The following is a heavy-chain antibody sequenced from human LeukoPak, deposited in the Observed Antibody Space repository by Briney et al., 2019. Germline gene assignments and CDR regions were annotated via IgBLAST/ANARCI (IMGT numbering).Heavy chain of an antibody. Sequence: PGGSLRLSCAASGFSFSAYAMSWVRQAPGKGLEWVSGIGASGLNTYYADTVKGRLTISRDNSNNAVYLQLYSLRVDDTAVYYCAKNWDDYDSSGPIDQWGQGALVTVSS. CDR3: AKNWDDYDSSGPIDQ. CDR2: IGASGLNT. CDR1: GFSFSAYA. J-gene: IGHJ4*02. V-gene: IGHV3-23*01. D-gene: IGHD3-22*01.